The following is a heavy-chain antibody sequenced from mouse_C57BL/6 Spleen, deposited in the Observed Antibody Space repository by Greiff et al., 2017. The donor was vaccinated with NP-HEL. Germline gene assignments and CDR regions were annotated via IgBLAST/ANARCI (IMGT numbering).Heavy chain of an antibody. V-gene: IGHV1-22*01. CDR3: AKERGNWDAPFDY. Sequence: EVKVVESGPELVKPGASVKMSCKASGYTFTDYNMHWVKQSHGKSLEWIGYINPNNGGTSYNQKFKGKATLTVNKSSSTAYMELRSLTSEDSAVYYCAKERGNWDAPFDYWGQGTTLTVSS. CDR1: GYTFTDYN. CDR2: INPNNGGT. J-gene: IGHJ2*01. D-gene: IGHD4-1*01.